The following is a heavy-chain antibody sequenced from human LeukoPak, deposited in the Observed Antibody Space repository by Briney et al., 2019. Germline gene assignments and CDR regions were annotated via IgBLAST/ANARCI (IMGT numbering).Heavy chain of an antibody. Sequence: PSETLSLTCTVSGGSISSGGHYWSWIRQHPGKGLEWIGYIRYSGSTYYNPSLKGRVSLSVDTSKNQFSLNLNFVTAADTAVYYCATMCGSGSCWGQGTLVTVSS. D-gene: IGHD3-10*01. CDR3: ATMCGSGSC. CDR2: IRYSGST. CDR1: GGSISSGGHY. V-gene: IGHV4-31*03. J-gene: IGHJ4*02.